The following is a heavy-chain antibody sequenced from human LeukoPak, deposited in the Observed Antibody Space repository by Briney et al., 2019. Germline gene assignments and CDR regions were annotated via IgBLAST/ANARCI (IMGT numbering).Heavy chain of an antibody. Sequence: ASVKVSCKASGGTFSSYAISWVRQAPGQGLEWMGRIIPILGIANYAQKFQGRVTITADKSTSTAYMELSSLRSEDTAVYYCARVFRLALRPSLGYWGQGTLVTVSS. J-gene: IGHJ4*02. CDR2: IIPILGIA. CDR3: ARVFRLALRPSLGY. CDR1: GGTFSSYA. V-gene: IGHV1-69*04. D-gene: IGHD4-17*01.